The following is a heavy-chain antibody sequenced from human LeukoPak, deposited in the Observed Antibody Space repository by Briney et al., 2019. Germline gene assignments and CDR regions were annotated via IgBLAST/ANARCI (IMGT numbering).Heavy chain of an antibody. CDR3: ARVPGSGSDY. D-gene: IGHD3-10*01. Sequence: GASVKVSCKASGYTFTGYYMHWARQAPGQGLEWMGWINPNSGGTNYAQKFQGRVTMTRDTSISTAYMELSRPRSDDTAVYYCARVPGSGSDYWGQGTLVTVSS. J-gene: IGHJ4*02. V-gene: IGHV1-2*02. CDR2: INPNSGGT. CDR1: GYTFTGYY.